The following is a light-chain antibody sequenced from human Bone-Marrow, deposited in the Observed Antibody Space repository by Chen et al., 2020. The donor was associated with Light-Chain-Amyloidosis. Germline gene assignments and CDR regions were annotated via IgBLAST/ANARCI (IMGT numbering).Light chain of an antibody. Sequence: QSALPQPPSASGSPGQSATIPVPGTNSDVGRYDYVSWYQQHPGKAPKFLIYEVIKRSSGVPDRFSGSKSGNTASLTVSGLQAEDEADYYCCSYAGDSWVFGGGTKLTVL. CDR3: CSYAGDSWV. CDR2: EVI. V-gene: IGLV2-8*01. CDR1: NSDVGRYDY. J-gene: IGLJ3*02.